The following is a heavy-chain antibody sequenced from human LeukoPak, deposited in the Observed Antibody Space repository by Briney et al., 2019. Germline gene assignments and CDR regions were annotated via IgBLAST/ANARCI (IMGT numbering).Heavy chain of an antibody. Sequence: SETLSLTCTVSGDSINTSGSYWGWIRQPPGKGLEWIGNIYYSGNIYYNPSLRSRRTISVDTSRNQFSLKLSSVTAADTAVYYCARLPRIPVPGTHAFDVWGRGTRVTVSS. V-gene: IGHV4-39*01. CDR1: GDSINTSGSY. D-gene: IGHD6-19*01. CDR3: ARLPRIPVPGTHAFDV. J-gene: IGHJ3*01. CDR2: IYYSGNI.